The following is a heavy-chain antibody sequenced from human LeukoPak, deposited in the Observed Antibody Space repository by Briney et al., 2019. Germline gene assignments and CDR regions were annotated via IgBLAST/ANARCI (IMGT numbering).Heavy chain of an antibody. D-gene: IGHD3-10*01. CDR3: ARAVGSSESNWFDP. J-gene: IGHJ5*02. Sequence: SQALSLTCTVSGGSISSGNYYWSWLRQPAGTGPEWIGRIYISGSTNYNPSLKSRVTISVDTSKNQFSLKLSSVTAADTAVYYCARAVGSSESNWFDPWGQGTLATVSS. CDR2: IYISGST. CDR1: GGSISSGNYY. V-gene: IGHV4-61*02.